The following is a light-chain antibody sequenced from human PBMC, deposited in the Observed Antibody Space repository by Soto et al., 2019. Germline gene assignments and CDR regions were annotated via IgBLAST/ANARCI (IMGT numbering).Light chain of an antibody. Sequence: EIVMTQSPATLSVSPGERATLSCRASQSVSSNYLAWYQQKPGQAPRLLIYGASTRATGIPARFSGSGSGTEFTLTISSLQSEDFGLYYCHQYNNFWTFGQGTKVDI. J-gene: IGKJ1*01. CDR2: GAS. CDR1: QSVSSN. V-gene: IGKV3-15*01. CDR3: HQYNNFWT.